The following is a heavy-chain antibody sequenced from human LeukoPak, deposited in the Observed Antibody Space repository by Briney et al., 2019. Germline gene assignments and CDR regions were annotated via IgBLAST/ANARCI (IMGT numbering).Heavy chain of an antibody. D-gene: IGHD6-19*01. CDR2: INAGNGNT. Sequence: GASVKVSCKASGYTFTSYAMHWVRQAPGQRLEWMGWINAGNGNTKYSQKFQGRVTITRDTSASTAYMELSSLRSEDTAVYYCARGDSSGWFRSPRTHFDYWGQGTLVTVSS. J-gene: IGHJ4*02. V-gene: IGHV1-3*01. CDR1: GYTFTSYA. CDR3: ARGDSSGWFRSPRTHFDY.